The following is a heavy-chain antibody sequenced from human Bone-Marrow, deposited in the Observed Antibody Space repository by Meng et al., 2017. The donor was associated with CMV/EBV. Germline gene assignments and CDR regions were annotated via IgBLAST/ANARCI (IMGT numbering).Heavy chain of an antibody. CDR3: AKDKNRYCSSPPHV. D-gene: IGHD2-2*01. V-gene: IGHV3-20*04. CDR2: INWKGGST. CDR1: GFTFDDYG. J-gene: IGHJ1*01. Sequence: GESLKISCAASGFTFDDYGMSWVRQVPGKGLEWVSGINWKGGSTGYVDSVKGRFTISRDNSKNTLYLQMNSLRAEDTAVYYCAKDKNRYCSSPPHVWGQGTLATVSS.